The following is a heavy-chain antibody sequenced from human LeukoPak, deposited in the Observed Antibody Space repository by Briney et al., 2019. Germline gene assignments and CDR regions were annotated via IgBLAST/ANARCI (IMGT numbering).Heavy chain of an antibody. CDR1: GGTFSSYA. CDR3: ARGFPHYYDSSGYYQFDY. Sequence: ASVKVSCKASGGTFSSYAISWVRQAPGQGLEWMGGIIPIFGTADYAQKFQSRVTITTDESTSTAYMELSSLRSEDTAVYYCARGFPHYYDSSGYYQFDYWGQGTLVTVSS. J-gene: IGHJ4*02. D-gene: IGHD3-22*01. V-gene: IGHV1-69*05. CDR2: IIPIFGTA.